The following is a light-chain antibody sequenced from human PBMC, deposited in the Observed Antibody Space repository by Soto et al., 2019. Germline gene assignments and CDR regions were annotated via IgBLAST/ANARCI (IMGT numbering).Light chain of an antibody. CDR3: QTWDNKTAI. CDR1: NLGNKY. Sequence: SSELTQPPSVSVSPGQTASITCSGDNLGNKYACWYQQKPGQSPVLVIFQDTKRPSGIPERFSGSNSGNTATLTITGTQAMDEADYYCQTWDNKTAIFGGGTKLTVL. J-gene: IGLJ2*01. CDR2: QDT. V-gene: IGLV3-1*01.